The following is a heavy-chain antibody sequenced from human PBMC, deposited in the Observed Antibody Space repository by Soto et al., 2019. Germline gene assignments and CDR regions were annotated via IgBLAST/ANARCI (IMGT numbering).Heavy chain of an antibody. CDR2: INPSGGST. CDR1: GYTFTSYY. V-gene: IGHV1-46*03. Sequence: ASVKVSCKASGYTFTSYYIHWVRQAPGQGLEWMGIINPSGGSTNYAQKFQGRVTMTRDTSTSTIYMELSSLRSEDTAVYFCARAASAGRKLDYWGQGTQVTVSS. CDR3: ARAASAGRKLDY. J-gene: IGHJ4*02.